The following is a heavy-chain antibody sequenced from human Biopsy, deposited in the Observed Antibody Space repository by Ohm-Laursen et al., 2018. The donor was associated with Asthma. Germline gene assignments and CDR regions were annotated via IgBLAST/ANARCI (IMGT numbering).Heavy chain of an antibody. D-gene: IGHD3-10*01. CDR3: ARAVDYSHYYGVDV. CDR2: ISVYNGNT. J-gene: IGHJ6*02. CDR1: GYTFNSAG. V-gene: IGHV1-18*01. Sequence: ASVKVSCKTSGYTFNSAGITWVRQAPGQGLKWMGWISVYNGNTKVAQKLQDRVTMITDTSTSTAYMELRSLRSDDTAVYFCARAVDYSHYYGVDVWGQGTTVTVS.